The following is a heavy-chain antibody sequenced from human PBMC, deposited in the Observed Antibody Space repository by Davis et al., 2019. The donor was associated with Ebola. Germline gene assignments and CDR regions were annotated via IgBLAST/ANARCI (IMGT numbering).Heavy chain of an antibody. CDR1: GFTFSSYA. J-gene: IGHJ4*02. V-gene: IGHV3-15*01. CDR3: TTKAAEGDY. D-gene: IGHD6-25*01. CDR2: IKSKTDGETT. Sequence: GGSLRLSCAASGFTFSSYAMSWVRQAPGKGLEWVGRIKSKTDGETTDYAAPVKGRFTISRDDSKNTLYLQMNSLKTEDTAVYYCTTKAAEGDYWGQGTLVTVSS.